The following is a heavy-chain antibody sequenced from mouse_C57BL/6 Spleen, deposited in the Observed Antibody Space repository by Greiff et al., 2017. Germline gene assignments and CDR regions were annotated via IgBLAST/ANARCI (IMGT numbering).Heavy chain of an antibody. V-gene: IGHV1-55*01. CDR3: ARYGYDYDGYFDV. CDR2: IYPGSGST. CDR1: GYTFTSYW. J-gene: IGHJ1*03. D-gene: IGHD2-4*01. Sequence: QVQLKQPGAELVKPGASVKMSCKASGYTFTSYWITWVKQRPGQGLEWIGDIYPGSGSTNYNEKFKSKATLTVDTSSSTAYMQLSSLTSEDSAVYYCARYGYDYDGYFDVWGTGTTVTVSS.